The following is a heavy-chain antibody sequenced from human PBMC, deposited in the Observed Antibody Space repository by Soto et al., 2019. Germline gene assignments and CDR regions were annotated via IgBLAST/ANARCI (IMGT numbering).Heavy chain of an antibody. CDR2: ISGSAVSA. D-gene: IGHD1-26*01. CDR1: GFTFSSYA. V-gene: IGHV3-23*01. J-gene: IGHJ2*01. Sequence: GGSLRRSCAASGFTFSSYAMSWVRQAPGKGLEWVSVISGSAVSAYYADSVKGRFTVSRDNSKNTLFLQVNSLRAEDTAIYFCAKAGGSRLWYFDLWGRGTLVTVSS. CDR3: AKAGGSRLWYFDL.